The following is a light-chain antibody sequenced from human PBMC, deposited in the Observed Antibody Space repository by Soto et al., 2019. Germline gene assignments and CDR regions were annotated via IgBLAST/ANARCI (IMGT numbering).Light chain of an antibody. Sequence: HSALTQPASVSGSPGQSITISCTGTSSDVGAWKYVSWYQQYPGKAPRLLISEVSIRPSGVSNRFSGSKSGNTASLTISGVQAEDEADYYCNSYTSTGTVVFGGGTKLTVL. J-gene: IGLJ2*01. CDR3: NSYTSTGTVV. CDR1: SSDVGAWKY. CDR2: EVS. V-gene: IGLV2-14*01.